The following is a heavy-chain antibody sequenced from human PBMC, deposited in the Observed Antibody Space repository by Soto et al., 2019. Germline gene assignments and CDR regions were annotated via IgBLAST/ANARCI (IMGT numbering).Heavy chain of an antibody. J-gene: IGHJ3*02. D-gene: IGHD3-22*01. V-gene: IGHV3-23*01. CDR3: AKGLTYYYDSSGYPDAFDI. Sequence: GGSLRLSCAASGFTFSSYAMSWVRQAPGKGLEWVSAISGSGGSTYYADSVKGRFTISRDNSKNTLYLQMNSLRAEDTAVYYCAKGLTYYYDSSGYPDAFDIWGQGTMVTVSS. CDR1: GFTFSSYA. CDR2: ISGSGGST.